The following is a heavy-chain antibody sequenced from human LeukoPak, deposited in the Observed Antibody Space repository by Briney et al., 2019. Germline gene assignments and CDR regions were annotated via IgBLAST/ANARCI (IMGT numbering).Heavy chain of an antibody. J-gene: IGHJ5*02. V-gene: IGHV1-18*01. CDR1: GYTFTSYG. CDR2: ISAHNGKT. Sequence: ASVKVSCKASGYTFTSYGISWVRQATGQRLEWMGWISAHNGKTNYAQKLQGRVTMTTDTSTSTAYMELRSLRSDDTAVYYCARLGYCSGSSCPTSYYNWFDPWGQGTLVTVSS. CDR3: ARLGYCSGSSCPTSYYNWFDP. D-gene: IGHD2-15*01.